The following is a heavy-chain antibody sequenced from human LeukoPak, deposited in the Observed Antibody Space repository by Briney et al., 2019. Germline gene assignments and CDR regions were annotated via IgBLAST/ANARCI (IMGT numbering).Heavy chain of an antibody. CDR1: GGSISSINYY. Sequence: SETLSLTCTVSGGSISSINYYWGWIRQAPGRGLECIGNIYYVGTTYYNPSLRSRVTISVDTSNNQFSLKLTSVTAADTAMYYCATQILLCHYYWGQGTLVTVSS. J-gene: IGHJ4*02. CDR2: IYYVGTT. D-gene: IGHD2-21*01. CDR3: ATQILLCHYY. V-gene: IGHV4-39*01.